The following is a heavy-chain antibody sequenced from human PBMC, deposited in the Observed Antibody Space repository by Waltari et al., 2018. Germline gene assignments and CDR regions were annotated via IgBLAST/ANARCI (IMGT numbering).Heavy chain of an antibody. D-gene: IGHD6-13*01. J-gene: IGHJ1*01. CDR1: GYTFTSYA. CDR3: VIGAQHVSNWYASEYFQH. V-gene: IGHV3-74*02. Sequence: VQLVQSGAEVKKPGASVKVSCKASGYTFTSYAMHWVRQAPGKGLVWVSDINTDGSTTNYADSVKGRFTISRDNAKNTLYLQMDSLRAEETAVYYCVIGAQHVSNWYASEYFQHWGQGTLVTVSS. CDR2: INTDGSTT.